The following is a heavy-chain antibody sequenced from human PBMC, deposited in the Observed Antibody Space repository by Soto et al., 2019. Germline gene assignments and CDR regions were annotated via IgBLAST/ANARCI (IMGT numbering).Heavy chain of an antibody. CDR1: GGSISSGGYY. J-gene: IGHJ3*02. CDR3: ARVISRSRYDAFDI. V-gene: IGHV4-31*03. CDR2: IYYSGST. Sequence: SETLSLTCTVSGGSISSGGYYWSWIRQHPGKGLEWIGYIYYSGSTYYNPSLKSRVTISVDTSKNQFSLKLSSVTAADTAVYYCARVISRSRYDAFDIWGQGTMVTVSS. D-gene: IGHD3-22*01.